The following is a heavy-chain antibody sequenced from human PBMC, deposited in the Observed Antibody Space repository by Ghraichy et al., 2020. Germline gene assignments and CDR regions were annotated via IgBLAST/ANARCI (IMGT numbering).Heavy chain of an antibody. J-gene: IGHJ5*02. CDR3: ARAGYSSGCCWFDP. Sequence: ASVKVSCKASGYTFTGYYLHWVRQAPGQGLEWMGWINPNSGVTRYTQKFQGRVTMTRDTSISTAYMELTRLRSDDTAVYYCARAGYSSGCCWFDPWGQGTLVTVSS. D-gene: IGHD6-19*01. CDR1: GYTFTGYY. V-gene: IGHV1-2*02. CDR2: INPNSGVT.